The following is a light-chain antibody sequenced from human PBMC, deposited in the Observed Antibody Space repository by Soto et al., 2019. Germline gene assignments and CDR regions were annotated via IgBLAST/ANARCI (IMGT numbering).Light chain of an antibody. J-gene: IGKJ2*01. Sequence: EIVMTQSPATLSVSPGERVTLSCRASQTINNYLAWYQQNPGQAPRLLISGASTRATGIPARFSGSGSGTEFTLTISSLQSEDLAVYYCQQYNNWPLTFGQGTKLEIK. CDR3: QQYNNWPLT. CDR2: GAS. V-gene: IGKV3-15*01. CDR1: QTINNY.